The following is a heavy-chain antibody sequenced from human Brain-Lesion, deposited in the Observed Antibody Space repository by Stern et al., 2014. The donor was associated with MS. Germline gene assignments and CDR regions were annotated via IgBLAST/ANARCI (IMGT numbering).Heavy chain of an antibody. CDR1: GFSVSTNF. Sequence: EVQLVQSGGGLIQPGGSLRLSCAASGFSVSTNFMSWVRQAPGKGLEWVSLMYSVGGTNYADSVKGRFTISRDSSKNTLYLQMSDLRAEDTAVYYCARKTDTAVGGDYWGPGTLVTVSS. CDR2: MYSVGGT. CDR3: ARKTDTAVGGDY. D-gene: IGHD5-18*01. V-gene: IGHV3-53*01. J-gene: IGHJ4*02.